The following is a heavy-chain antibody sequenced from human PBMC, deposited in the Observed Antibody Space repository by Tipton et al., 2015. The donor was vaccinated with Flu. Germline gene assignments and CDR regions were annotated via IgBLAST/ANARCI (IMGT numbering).Heavy chain of an antibody. J-gene: IGHJ6*02. D-gene: IGHD2/OR15-2a*01. CDR1: GFTFSDYA. CDR3: ARGMNSGLVDV. Sequence: VQLVQSGGALIQPGGSLRLSCAASGFTFSDYAMHWVRQAPGKGLEYVSAISSSGDNTYYADSVKGRFTISRDNSKNTLYLQMGSLRADDMAVYYCARGMNSGLVDVWGQGTTVTVSS. CDR2: ISSSGDNT. V-gene: IGHV3-64*07.